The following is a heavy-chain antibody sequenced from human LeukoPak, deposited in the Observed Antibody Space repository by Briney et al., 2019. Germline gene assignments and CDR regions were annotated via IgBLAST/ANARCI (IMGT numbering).Heavy chain of an antibody. D-gene: IGHD2/OR15-2a*01. Sequence: ASVKVSCKASGFTFTAYYMHWVRQAPGQGLEWMGWINPNSGGTNYAQRFQDRVTMTRDTSISTVYMELSRLRSDDTAVYYCARATTPGGYYYIYWGQGTLVTVSS. CDR2: INPNSGGT. CDR1: GFTFTAYY. V-gene: IGHV1-2*02. J-gene: IGHJ4*02. CDR3: ARATTPGGYYYIY.